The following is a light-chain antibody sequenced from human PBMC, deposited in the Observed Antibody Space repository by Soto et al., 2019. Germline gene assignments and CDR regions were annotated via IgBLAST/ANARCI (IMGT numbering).Light chain of an antibody. V-gene: IGKV3-20*01. CDR3: QQYGSSPQT. J-gene: IGKJ5*01. CDR1: QSVSSSY. CDR2: GAS. Sequence: EIVLTQSPGTLSLSPGERATLSCRASQSVSSSYLAWYQQKPGQAPRLLIYGASSRATGIPDRFSGSGSGIDFTLTISRLEPEDFAVYYCQQYGSSPQTFGQGPRLDIK.